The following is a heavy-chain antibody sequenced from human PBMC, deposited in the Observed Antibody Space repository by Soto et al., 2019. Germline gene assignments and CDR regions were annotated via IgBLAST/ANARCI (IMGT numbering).Heavy chain of an antibody. CDR1: GGSFSDYY. V-gene: IGHV4-34*01. D-gene: IGHD6-13*01. Sequence: SETLSLTCAVSGGSFSDYYWSWIRQPPGKGLEWIGEINHSGVTNYNPSLKSRVTMSVDTSKNQFSLKLSSVTAADTAVYYCAHRDSIALFDYWGQGTLVSVSS. CDR3: AHRDSIALFDY. CDR2: INHSGVT. J-gene: IGHJ4*02.